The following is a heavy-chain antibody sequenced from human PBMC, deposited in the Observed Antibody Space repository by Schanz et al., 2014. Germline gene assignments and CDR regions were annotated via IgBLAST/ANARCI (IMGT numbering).Heavy chain of an antibody. CDR2: IYYNGTNK. D-gene: IGHD2-21*02. J-gene: IGHJ6*02. CDR3: AKELNRRDGQTTSFYYYGMDV. Sequence: QMQLVESGGGVVQPGRSLRLSCAASGFNFSNYDIHWVRQAPGKGLEWVALIYYNGTNKYYADSVKGRFTISRDNSQKALYMQMNSLQTKNPAVYYSAKELNRRDGQTTSFYYYGMDVWGQGTTVTVSS. V-gene: IGHV3-30*18. CDR1: GFNFSNYD.